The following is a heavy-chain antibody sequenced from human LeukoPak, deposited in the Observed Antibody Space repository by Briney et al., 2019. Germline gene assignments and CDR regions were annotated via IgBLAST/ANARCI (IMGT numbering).Heavy chain of an antibody. J-gene: IGHJ4*02. Sequence: SETLSLTCTVSGGSISSSSYYWGWIRQAPGKGLEWIGTIYYSGSTYYNPSLKSRVTISVDTPKNQLSLKLSSVTAADTAVYYCVRVAYSGHDNRGGFDYWGQGTLVTVSS. CDR2: IYYSGST. D-gene: IGHD5-12*01. CDR3: VRVAYSGHDNRGGFDY. CDR1: GGSISSSSYY. V-gene: IGHV4-39*07.